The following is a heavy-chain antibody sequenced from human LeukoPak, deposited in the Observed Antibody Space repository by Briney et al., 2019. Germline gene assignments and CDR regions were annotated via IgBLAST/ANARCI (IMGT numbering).Heavy chain of an antibody. D-gene: IGHD3-3*01. V-gene: IGHV3-7*01. CDR2: IKHDGSGK. J-gene: IGHJ4*02. Sequence: PGGSLRLSCAASGFIFTNYFMSWVRQAPGKGLEWMASIKHDGSGKYYVDSVRGRFTISRDNTKNSLYLQMSSLRAEDTAVYYCATDRGWRTSGYYLYYFEYWGQGTLVTFSS. CDR1: GFIFTNYF. CDR3: ATDRGWRTSGYYLYYFEY.